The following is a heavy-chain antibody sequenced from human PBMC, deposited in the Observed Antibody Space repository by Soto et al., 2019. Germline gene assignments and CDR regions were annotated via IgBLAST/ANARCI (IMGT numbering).Heavy chain of an antibody. Sequence: QVQLVQSGAEVKKPGSSVMVSCKASGGTFSSYAISWVRQAPGQGLEWMGGIIPIFGTANYAQKFQGRVTITADESTSTAYMELSSLRSEDTAVYYCARATNYYDSSGYYYVGYYYGMDVWGQGTTVTVSS. CDR2: IIPIFGTA. CDR3: ARATNYYDSSGYYYVGYYYGMDV. J-gene: IGHJ6*02. CDR1: GGTFSSYA. D-gene: IGHD3-22*01. V-gene: IGHV1-69*01.